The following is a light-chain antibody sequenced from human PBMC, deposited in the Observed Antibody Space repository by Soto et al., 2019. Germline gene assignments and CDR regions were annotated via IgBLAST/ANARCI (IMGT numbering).Light chain of an antibody. CDR1: SSDVGGYNY. CDR2: DVS. V-gene: IGLV2-11*01. J-gene: IGLJ3*02. CDR3: CSYAGTYTWV. Sequence: QSVLTQPRSVSGSPGQSVTISCTGTSSDVGGYNYVSWYQQHPGKAPELMIYDVSKRPSGVPDRFSGSKSANTASLTISGLQVEDEADYYCCSYAGTYTWVFGGGTQLTVL.